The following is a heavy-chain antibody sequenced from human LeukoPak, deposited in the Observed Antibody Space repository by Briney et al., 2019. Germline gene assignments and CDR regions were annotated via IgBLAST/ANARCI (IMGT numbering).Heavy chain of an antibody. V-gene: IGHV3-30*18. Sequence: GGSLRLSCAASGFTFNNYVMHWVRQAPGKGLEWVAVISFDGSKKYSVDSVKGRFTISRDNSKNTLYLQMNFLRVEDTAIYYCAKDGGYYDFWSGYYDYYYYYMDVWGKGTTVTVSS. D-gene: IGHD3-3*01. CDR2: ISFDGSKK. CDR3: AKDGGYYDFWSGYYDYYYYYMDV. CDR1: GFTFNNYV. J-gene: IGHJ6*03.